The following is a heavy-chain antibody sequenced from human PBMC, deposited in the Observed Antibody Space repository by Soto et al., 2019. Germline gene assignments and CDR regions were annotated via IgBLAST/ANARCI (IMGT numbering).Heavy chain of an antibody. CDR1: GFTFSSYA. Sequence: QVQLVESGGGVVQPGRSLRLSCAASGFTFSSYAMHWVRQAPGKGLEWVALISYDGSNKYYGESVKGRFTISRENSKSTMYLQMNSLRAEDTAIYYCAMGPLAVRQVADLDFWGQGTLVTVPS. D-gene: IGHD6-19*01. CDR2: ISYDGSNK. CDR3: AMGPLAVRQVADLDF. V-gene: IGHV3-30*03. J-gene: IGHJ4*02.